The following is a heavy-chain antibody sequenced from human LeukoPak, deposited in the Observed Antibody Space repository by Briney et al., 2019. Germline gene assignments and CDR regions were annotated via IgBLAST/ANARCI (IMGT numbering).Heavy chain of an antibody. CDR3: AREGGVVVTAIPGFDY. CDR1: GGSISSGSYY. V-gene: IGHV4-61*02. J-gene: IGHJ4*02. D-gene: IGHD2-21*02. CDR2: IYTSGSI. Sequence: SQTLSLTCTVSGGSISSGSYYWSWIRQPAGKGLEWIGRIYTSGSINYNPSLKSRVTISVDTSKNQFSLKLSSVTAADTAVYYCAREGGVVVTAIPGFDYWGQGTLVAVSS.